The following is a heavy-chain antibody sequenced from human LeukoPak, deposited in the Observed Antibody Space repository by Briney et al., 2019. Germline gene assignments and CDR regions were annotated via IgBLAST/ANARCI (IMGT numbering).Heavy chain of an antibody. V-gene: IGHV4-34*01. J-gene: IGHJ4*02. D-gene: IGHD6-6*01. CDR1: GGSFSGYY. CDR2: INHSGST. CDR3: ARIVHSSSPPTFDY. Sequence: SETLSLTCAVYGGSFSGYYWSWIRQPPGKGLEWIGEINHSGSTNYNPSLKSRVTISVDTSKNQFSLKLSSVTAADTAVYYCARIVHSSSPPTFDYWGQGTLVTVSS.